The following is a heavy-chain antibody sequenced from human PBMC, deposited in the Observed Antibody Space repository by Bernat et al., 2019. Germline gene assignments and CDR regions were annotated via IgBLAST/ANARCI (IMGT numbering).Heavy chain of an antibody. J-gene: IGHJ4*02. CDR2: IWYDGSNK. D-gene: IGHD1-7*01. V-gene: IGHV3-33*01. Sequence: QVQLVESGGGVVQPGRSLRLSCAASGFTFSSYGMHWVRQAPGKGLEWVAVIWYDGSNKYYADSVKGRFTISRDNFKNTLYLQMNSLRAEDTAGYYWARGDGNYYFGYGGQGALVTVSS. CDR3: ARGDGNYYFGY. CDR1: GFTFSSYG.